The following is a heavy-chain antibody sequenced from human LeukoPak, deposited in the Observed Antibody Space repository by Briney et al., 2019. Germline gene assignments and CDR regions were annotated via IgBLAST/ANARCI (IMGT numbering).Heavy chain of an antibody. CDR3: AAPYSSSWQQFDY. CDR1: GYTLTELS. CDR2: FDPEDGET. D-gene: IGHD6-13*01. V-gene: IGHV1-24*01. J-gene: IGHJ4*02. Sequence: ASVKVSCKVSGYTLTELSMHWVRQAPGKGLEWMGGFDPEDGETIYAQKFQGRVTMTEDTSTDAAYMELSSLRSEDTAVYYCAAPYSSSWQQFDYWGQGTLVTVSS.